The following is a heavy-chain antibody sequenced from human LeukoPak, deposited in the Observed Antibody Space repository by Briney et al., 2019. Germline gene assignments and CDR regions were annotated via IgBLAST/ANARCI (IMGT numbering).Heavy chain of an antibody. CDR3: AREFRQTYSSGWSLDY. V-gene: IGHV3-53*01. CDR2: IYGGSNNT. J-gene: IGHJ4*02. D-gene: IGHD6-19*01. CDR1: GFSVNNNY. Sequence: GGSLRLSCAVSGFSVNNNYLSWVRQAPGKGLEWVSVIYGGSNNTHYADSVKGRFTISRDNSRNTVHLHMDSLRAEDTATYYCAREFRQTYSSGWSLDYWGQGTLVTVSS.